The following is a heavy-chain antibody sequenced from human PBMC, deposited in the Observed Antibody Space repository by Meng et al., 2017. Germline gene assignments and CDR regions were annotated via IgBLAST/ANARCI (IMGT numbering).Heavy chain of an antibody. CDR2: IWYDGSNK. CDR1: GFTFSSYG. J-gene: IGHJ4*02. CDR3: ARDSEKTYYYGSGSYSFFDY. Sequence: GESLKISCAASGFTFSSYGMHWVRQAPGKGLEWVAVIWYDGSNKYYADSVKGRFTISRDNSKNTLYLQMNSLRAEDTAVYYCARDSEKTYYYGSGSYSFFDYWGQGTLVTVSS. V-gene: IGHV3-33*01. D-gene: IGHD3-10*01.